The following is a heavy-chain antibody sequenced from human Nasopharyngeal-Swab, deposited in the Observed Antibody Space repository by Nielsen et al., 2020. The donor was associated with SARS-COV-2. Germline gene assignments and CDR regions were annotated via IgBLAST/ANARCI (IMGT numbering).Heavy chain of an antibody. Sequence: ASVKVSCKVSGYTLTELSMHWVRQAPGKGLEWMGGFDPEDGETIYAQKFQGRVTMTEDTSTDTAYMVLSSLRSEDTAVYYCAFRWWRSSWYGDYWGQGTLVTVSS. D-gene: IGHD6-13*01. CDR3: AFRWWRSSWYGDY. J-gene: IGHJ4*02. CDR2: FDPEDGET. CDR1: GYTLTELS. V-gene: IGHV1-24*01.